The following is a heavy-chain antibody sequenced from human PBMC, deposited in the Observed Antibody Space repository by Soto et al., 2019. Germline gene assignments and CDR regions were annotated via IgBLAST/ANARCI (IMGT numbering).Heavy chain of an antibody. D-gene: IGHD3-3*01. Sequence: SETLSLTCTVSGGSISSDDYYWSWIRQPPGKGLEWIGDIHDTATTSYNPSLKSRLTLSIATSKNQFSLTLRSVTAADTAVYFCASQYYDFSSGALDFWGQGMLVTVSS. V-gene: IGHV4-30-4*01. CDR2: IHDTATT. CDR1: GGSISSDDYY. J-gene: IGHJ4*02. CDR3: ASQYYDFSSGALDF.